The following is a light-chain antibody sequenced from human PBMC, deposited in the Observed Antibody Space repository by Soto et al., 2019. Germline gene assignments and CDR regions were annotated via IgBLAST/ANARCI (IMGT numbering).Light chain of an antibody. J-gene: IGKJ5*01. Sequence: DIQMTQSPPSMSASVGDRVTITCRASQDISSWLAWYQQKPGKAPELLIYAASTLQSGVPSRFSGSGSERHSTLTISSLQPQDFATFYCQQSNSFPFTFDQGTRLEIK. V-gene: IGKV1-12*02. CDR3: QQSNSFPFT. CDR1: QDISSW. CDR2: AAS.